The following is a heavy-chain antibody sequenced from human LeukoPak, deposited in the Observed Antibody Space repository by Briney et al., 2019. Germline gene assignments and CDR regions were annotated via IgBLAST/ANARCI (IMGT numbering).Heavy chain of an antibody. J-gene: IGHJ4*02. CDR3: ARRAPFGSGRIYYFDY. V-gene: IGHV5-51*01. D-gene: IGHD3-10*01. Sequence: GESLKISCKGSGYSFTSYWIGWVRQMPGKGLEWMGIIYPGDSDTRYSPSFQGQVTISADKSINTAYLQWSSLKASDTAMYYCARRAPFGSGRIYYFDYWGQGTLVTVSS. CDR1: GYSFTSYW. CDR2: IYPGDSDT.